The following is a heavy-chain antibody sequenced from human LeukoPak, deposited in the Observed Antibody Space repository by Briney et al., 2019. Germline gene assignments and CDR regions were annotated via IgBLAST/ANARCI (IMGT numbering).Heavy chain of an antibody. CDR1: GFTFSGYW. CDR2: IKQDGSEK. V-gene: IGHV3-7*01. D-gene: IGHD6-19*01. Sequence: QAGGSLRLSCAASGFTFSGYWMAWVRQPPGKGLECVANIKQDGSEKYYLDSVKGRFTISRDNAKNSLYLQMNNLRAEDTAVYYCAGLEWLDWGQGTLVSVSS. J-gene: IGHJ4*02. CDR3: AGLEWLD.